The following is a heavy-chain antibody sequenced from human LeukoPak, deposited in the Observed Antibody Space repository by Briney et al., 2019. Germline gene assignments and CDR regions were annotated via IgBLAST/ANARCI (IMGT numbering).Heavy chain of an antibody. J-gene: IGHJ3*02. D-gene: IGHD2-15*01. V-gene: IGHV3-23*01. CDR3: AKLKGVVVAAYDAFDI. CDR2: ISGSGGST. Sequence: GGSLRLSCAASGFTFSSYWMNWARQAPGKGLEWVSAISGSGGSTYYADSVKGRSTISRDNSKNTLYLQMNSLRAEDTAVYYCAKLKGVVVAAYDAFDIWGQGTMVTVSS. CDR1: GFTFSSYW.